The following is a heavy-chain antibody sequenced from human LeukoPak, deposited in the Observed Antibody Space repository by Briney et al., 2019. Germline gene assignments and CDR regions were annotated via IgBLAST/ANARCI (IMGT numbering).Heavy chain of an antibody. J-gene: IGHJ4*02. V-gene: IGHV4-31*03. CDR2: IYYSGST. CDR1: GGSISSGDYY. Sequence: PSQTLSLTCTVSGGSISSGDYYWSWIRQHPGKGLEWIGYIYYSGSTYYNPSLKSRVTISVDTSKNQFSLKLSSVTAADTAVYYCARDSTMVRGAIIPTLDYWGQGTLVTISS. CDR3: ARDSTMVRGAIIPTLDY. D-gene: IGHD3-10*01.